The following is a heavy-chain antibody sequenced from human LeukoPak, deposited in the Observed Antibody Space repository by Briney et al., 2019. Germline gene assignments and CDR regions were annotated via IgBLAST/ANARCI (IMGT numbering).Heavy chain of an antibody. D-gene: IGHD6-13*01. J-gene: IGHJ4*02. CDR3: AKDEAAAGHEHPFDY. V-gene: IGHV3-30*02. CDR1: GFTFSSYG. CDR2: IRYDGSNK. Sequence: GGSLRLSCAASGFTFSSYGMHWVRQAPGKGLEWVAFIRYDGSNKYYADSVKGRFTISRDNSKNTLYLQTNSLRAEDTAVYYCAKDEAAAGHEHPFDYWGQGTLVIVSS.